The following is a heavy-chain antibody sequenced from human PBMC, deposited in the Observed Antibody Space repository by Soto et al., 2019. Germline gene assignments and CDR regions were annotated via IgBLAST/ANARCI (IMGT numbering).Heavy chain of an antibody. J-gene: IGHJ6*02. Sequence: PSETLSLTCSVSGGSITSTVYYWSWVRQGPGRRPEWIGHIHYSGTTHYNPSLKSRVTISLDTSKNQFSLRLSSVTAADTALYFCARDRAHYVWAISRTYGMDVWGQGTTVT. CDR1: GGSITSTVYY. CDR2: IHYSGTT. V-gene: IGHV4-31*03. CDR3: ARDRAHYVWAISRTYGMDV. D-gene: IGHD3-16*02.